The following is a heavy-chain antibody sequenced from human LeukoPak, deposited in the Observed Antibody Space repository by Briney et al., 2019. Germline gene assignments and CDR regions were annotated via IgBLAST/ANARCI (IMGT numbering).Heavy chain of an antibody. Sequence: SETLSLTCTVSGGSVSGGGHYWTWMRQYPGKGLEWIGYIYYSGTTHYNPSLKSRVTISLDTSKNQFSLNLSSVTAADTAVYYCARTVVIAATYWFDPWGQGSLVTVSS. J-gene: IGHJ5*02. CDR1: GGSVSGGGHY. CDR3: ARTVVIAATYWFDP. D-gene: IGHD2-15*01. V-gene: IGHV4-31*03. CDR2: IYYSGTT.